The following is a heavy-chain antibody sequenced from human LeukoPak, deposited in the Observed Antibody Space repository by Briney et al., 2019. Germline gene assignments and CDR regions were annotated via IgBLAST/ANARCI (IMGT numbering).Heavy chain of an antibody. V-gene: IGHV1-46*01. J-gene: IGHJ4*02. Sequence: ASVKVSCKASGYTFTSNHIHCVRQAPGQGLEWMGVINPSGDSTSYAQKFQGRVTVTRDTSTSTVHMELSGLRSEDTAVYYCARDQEGFDYWGQGTLVTVSS. CDR1: GYTFTSNH. CDR3: ARDQEGFDY. CDR2: INPSGDST.